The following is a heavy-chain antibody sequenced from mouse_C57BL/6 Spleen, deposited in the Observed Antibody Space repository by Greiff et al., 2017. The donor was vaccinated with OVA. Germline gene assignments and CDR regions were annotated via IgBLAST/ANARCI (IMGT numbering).Heavy chain of an antibody. CDR3: ARYYYGSSSYAMDY. CDR1: GYAFSSYW. D-gene: IGHD1-1*01. J-gene: IGHJ4*01. CDR2: IYPGDGDT. V-gene: IGHV1-80*01. Sequence: LQESGAELVKPGASVKISCKASGYAFSSYWMNWVKQRPGKGLEWIGQIYPGDGDTNYNGKFKGKATLTADKSSSTAYMQLSSLTSEDSAVYFCARYYYGSSSYAMDYWGQGTSVTVSS.